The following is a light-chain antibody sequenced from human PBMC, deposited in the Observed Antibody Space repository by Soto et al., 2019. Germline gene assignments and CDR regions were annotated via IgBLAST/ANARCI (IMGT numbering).Light chain of an antibody. CDR1: SSNIGSNT. Sequence: QPVLTQPPSASGTPGQRVTLSCSGSSSNIGSNTVNWYQQLPGTAPKLLIYSNNQRPSGVPDRFSGSKSGTSASLAISGLQSEDEADYYCAAWDDSLNGYVVFGGGTRLTV. CDR2: SNN. CDR3: AAWDDSLNGYVV. J-gene: IGLJ2*01. V-gene: IGLV1-44*01.